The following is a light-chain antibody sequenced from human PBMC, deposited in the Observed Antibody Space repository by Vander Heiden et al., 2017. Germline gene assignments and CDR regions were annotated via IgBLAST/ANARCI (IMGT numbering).Light chain of an antibody. J-gene: IGLJ3*02. V-gene: IGLV1-44*01. CDR2: SNC. CDR1: NSNIGSNT. Sequence: QPVPTQPPSASRTPGHRVTIPCSESNSNIGSNTVNWYQQLPGTAAKLLVYSNCKRSSGGPDRVSGSKSGTSASLDISGLQSEDEADYYCAGWDDSLNGWVFGGGTKLTVL. CDR3: AGWDDSLNGWV.